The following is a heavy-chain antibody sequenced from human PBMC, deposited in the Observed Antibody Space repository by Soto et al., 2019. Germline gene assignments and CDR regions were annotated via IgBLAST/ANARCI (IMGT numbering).Heavy chain of an antibody. Sequence: PGGSLRLSCAASGFTFSSYSMNWVRQAPGKGLEWVSSISSSSSYIYYADSVEGRFTISRDNAKNSLYLQMNSLRAEDTAVYYCARDGLYFGTDRAAPDLIPERAYGMDVWGQGTTVTVSS. CDR3: ARDGLYFGTDRAAPDLIPERAYGMDV. D-gene: IGHD6-6*01. V-gene: IGHV3-21*01. CDR1: GFTFSSYS. J-gene: IGHJ6*02. CDR2: ISSSSSYI.